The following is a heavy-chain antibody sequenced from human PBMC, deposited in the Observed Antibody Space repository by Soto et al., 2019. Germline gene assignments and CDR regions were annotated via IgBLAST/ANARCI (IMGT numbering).Heavy chain of an antibody. CDR3: AREKAAAHFDY. CDR2: IKQDGREK. V-gene: IGHV3-7*03. CDR1: GFSFSTSW. Sequence: ESGGGLVQPGGSLRLSCADSGFSFSTSWMSWVRQAPGKGLEWVANIKQDGREKYYVDSVKGRFTISRDNAKRSLFLQMNSLRAEDTAVYYCAREKAAAHFDYWGQGTLVTVSS. J-gene: IGHJ4*02. D-gene: IGHD6-13*01.